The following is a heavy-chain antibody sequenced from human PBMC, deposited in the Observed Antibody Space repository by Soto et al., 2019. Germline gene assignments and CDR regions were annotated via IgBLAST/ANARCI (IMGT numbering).Heavy chain of an antibody. J-gene: IGHJ4*02. CDR3: ARLFSEALYDY. CDR1: GGSISSSSYY. Sequence: SETLSLTCTVSGGSISSSSYYWGWIRQPPGKGLEWIGSIYYSGSTYYNPSLKSRVTISVDTSKNQFSLKLSSVTAADTAVYYCARLFSEALYDYWGQGTLVTVSS. V-gene: IGHV4-39*01. CDR2: IYYSGST. D-gene: IGHD3-10*02.